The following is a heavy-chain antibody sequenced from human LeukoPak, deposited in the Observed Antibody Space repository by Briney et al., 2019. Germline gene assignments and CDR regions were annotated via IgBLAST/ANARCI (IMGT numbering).Heavy chain of an antibody. Sequence: SETLSLTCAVSGGSISSSNWWSWVRQPPGKGLEWIGEIYHSGSTNYNPSLKSRVTMSVDKSKNQFSLKLSSVTAADTAVYYCARFDYYDSSGYLWGQGTLVTVSS. CDR2: IYHSGST. CDR3: ARFDYYDSSGYL. CDR1: GGSISSSNW. V-gene: IGHV4-4*02. D-gene: IGHD3-22*01. J-gene: IGHJ4*02.